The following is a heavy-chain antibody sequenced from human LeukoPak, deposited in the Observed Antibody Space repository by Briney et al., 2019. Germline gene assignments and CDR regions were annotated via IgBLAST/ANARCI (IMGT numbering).Heavy chain of an antibody. J-gene: IGHJ3*02. CDR2: IYTSGGT. Sequence: SETLSLTCTVLGGSISSYYWAGSRQPAGKGLEWIGRIYTSGGTNYNPSLKSRVTLSVDTSKNQFSLKLTSVTAADTAVYYCARKGISAVAGAFDIWGQGTMVTVSS. D-gene: IGHD6-19*01. CDR1: GGSISSYY. CDR3: ARKGISAVAGAFDI. V-gene: IGHV4-4*07.